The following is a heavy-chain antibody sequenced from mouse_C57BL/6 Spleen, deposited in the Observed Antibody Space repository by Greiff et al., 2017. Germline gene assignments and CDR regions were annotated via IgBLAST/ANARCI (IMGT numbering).Heavy chain of an antibody. CDR2: ISYDGSN. D-gene: IGHD2-5*01. CDR3: ARVGYSNNYFDY. V-gene: IGHV3-6*01. CDR1: GYSITSGYY. J-gene: IGHJ2*01. Sequence: EVKLVESGPGLVKPSQSLSLTCSVTGYSITSGYYWNWIRQFPGNKLEWMGYISYDGSNNYNPSLKNRISITRDTSKNQFFLKLNSVTTEDTATYYCARVGYSNNYFDYWGQGTTLTVSS.